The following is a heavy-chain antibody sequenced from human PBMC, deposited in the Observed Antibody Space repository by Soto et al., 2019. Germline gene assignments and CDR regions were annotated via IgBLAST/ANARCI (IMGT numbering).Heavy chain of an antibody. CDR2: IIPIFGTT. CDR1: GDTFSSYA. CDR3: ARDSFPGVLASARGYYGMDV. V-gene: IGHV1-69*01. D-gene: IGHD2-8*01. Sequence: QVQLVQSGAEVKKPGSSVKVSCKASGDTFSSYAVIWVRQAPGQGLEWMGGIIPIFGTTNYAQNFQGRVTISAGESSTTAYMELSSLRFEDTAIYYCARDSFPGVLASARGYYGMDVWGQGTTVTVSS. J-gene: IGHJ6*02.